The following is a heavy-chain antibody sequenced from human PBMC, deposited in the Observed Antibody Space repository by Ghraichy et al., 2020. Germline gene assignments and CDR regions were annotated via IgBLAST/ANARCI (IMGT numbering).Heavy chain of an antibody. J-gene: IGHJ4*02. CDR1: GFSLTTGGVG. CDR2: IYWDNDK. CDR3: VHRSYATSSELTY. Sequence: SGPTLVKPTETVTLTCTFSGFSLTTGGVGVGWVRQPPGKALEWVALIYWDNDKFYRPYLQGRLTITKDTSRNLVVLTMTDMDLVDTATYYCVHRSYATSSELTYWGQGTLVTVS. D-gene: IGHD6-6*01. V-gene: IGHV2-5*02.